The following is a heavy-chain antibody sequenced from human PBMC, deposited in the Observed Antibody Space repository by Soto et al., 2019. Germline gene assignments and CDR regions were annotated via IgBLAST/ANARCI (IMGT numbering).Heavy chain of an antibody. J-gene: IGHJ5*02. Sequence: SETLSLTCAVSGGSISSGGYSWSWIRQPPXKGLEWIGYIYHSGSTYYNPSLKSRVTISVDRSKNQFSLKLSSVTAADTAVYYCARGRITIFGVVKDNWFDPWGQGTLVTVSS. D-gene: IGHD3-3*01. CDR1: GGSISSGGYS. V-gene: IGHV4-30-2*01. CDR3: ARGRITIFGVVKDNWFDP. CDR2: IYHSGST.